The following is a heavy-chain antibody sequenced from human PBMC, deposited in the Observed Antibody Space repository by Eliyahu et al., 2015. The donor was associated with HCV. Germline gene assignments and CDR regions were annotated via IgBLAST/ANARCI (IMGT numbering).Heavy chain of an antibody. CDR3: ARAAHDTALVLGF. V-gene: IGHV3-53*01. CDR2: IYSGGST. CDR1: GFIVSSNY. D-gene: IGHD5-18*01. Sequence: VQLVESGGGLIQPGGSLRLSCAASGFIVSSNYMSWVRQAPGKGLEWVSVIYSGGSTFYADSVKGRFIISRDNSKNTLYLXMNSLRAEDTAVYYCARAAHDTALVLGFWGPGTLVTVSS. J-gene: IGHJ4*02.